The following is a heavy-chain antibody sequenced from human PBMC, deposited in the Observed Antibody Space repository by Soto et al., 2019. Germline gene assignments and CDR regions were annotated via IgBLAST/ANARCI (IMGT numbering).Heavy chain of an antibody. J-gene: IGHJ4*02. D-gene: IGHD3-10*01. CDR2: IYSGGST. CDR1: GFTVSSNY. V-gene: IGHV3-53*01. CDR3: AKTYYYGSGRYYFDY. Sequence: GGSLRLSCAASGFTVSSNYMSWVRQAPGKGLEWVSVIYSGGSTYYADSVKGRFTISRDNSKNTLYLQMNSLRAEDTAMYYCAKTYYYGSGRYYFDYWGQGTLVTVSS.